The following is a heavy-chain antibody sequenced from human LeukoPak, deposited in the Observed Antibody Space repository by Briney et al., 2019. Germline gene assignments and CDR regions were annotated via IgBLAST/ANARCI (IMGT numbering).Heavy chain of an antibody. CDR3: GSVIDY. D-gene: IGHD2/OR15-2a*01. CDR1: GFTFSSYA. J-gene: IGHJ4*02. Sequence: PGRSLRLSCAASGFTFSSYAMHWVRQAPGKGLEWVAVISYDGSNKYYADSVKGRFTISRDNSKNTVSLQMNSLRTEDTAVYYCGSVIDYWGQGTLVTVSS. CDR2: ISYDGSNK. V-gene: IGHV3-30*04.